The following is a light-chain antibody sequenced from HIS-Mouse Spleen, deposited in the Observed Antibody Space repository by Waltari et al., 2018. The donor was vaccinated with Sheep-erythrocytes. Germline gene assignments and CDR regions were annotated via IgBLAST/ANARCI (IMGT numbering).Light chain of an antibody. Sequence: QSALTQPASVSASPGQSITISCTGTSSDVGSYNLFSWYQQHPGKAPKLMIYEGSKRPSGVSNRFSGSKSGNTASLTISGLQAEDEADYYCCSYAGSSTPWVFGGGTKLTVL. CDR2: EGS. J-gene: IGLJ3*02. CDR3: CSYAGSSTPWV. V-gene: IGLV2-23*01. CDR1: SSDVGSYNL.